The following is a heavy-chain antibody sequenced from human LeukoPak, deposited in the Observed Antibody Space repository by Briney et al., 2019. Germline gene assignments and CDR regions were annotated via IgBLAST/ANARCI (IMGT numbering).Heavy chain of an antibody. CDR1: GFTFDDYA. CDR3: AKDAVGSSVQLGFDY. Sequence: GGSLRLSCAASGFTFDDYAMHWVRQAPGKGLEGVSGISWNSGSIGYADSVKGRFTISRDNAKNSLYLQMNSLRAEDTALYYCAKDAVGSSVQLGFDYWGQGTLVTVSS. CDR2: ISWNSGSI. D-gene: IGHD1-26*01. J-gene: IGHJ4*02. V-gene: IGHV3-9*01.